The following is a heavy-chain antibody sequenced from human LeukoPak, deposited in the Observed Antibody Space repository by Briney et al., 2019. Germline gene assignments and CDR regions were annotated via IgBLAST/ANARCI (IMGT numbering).Heavy chain of an antibody. CDR1: GYTFTSYG. V-gene: IGHV1-18*01. CDR2: ISAYNGNT. CDR3: ARDLSRGSHREDAFDL. D-gene: IGHD3-16*01. J-gene: IGHJ3*01. Sequence: ASVKVSCKASGYTFTSYGISWVRQAPGQGLEWMGWISAYNGNTNYAQKLQGRVTMTTDTSTSTAYMELRSLRSDDTAVYCCARDLSRGSHREDAFDLWGQGTMLPVSS.